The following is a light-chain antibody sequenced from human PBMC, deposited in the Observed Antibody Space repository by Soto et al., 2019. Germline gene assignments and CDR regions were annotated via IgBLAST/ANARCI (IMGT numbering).Light chain of an antibody. CDR1: QDISNY. Sequence: DIQMTQSPSSLSASVGDRVTITCQASQDISNYLNWYQQKPGKAPKLLIYDASNLETGVPSRFSGSGSGTDFTFTISSLQPEGIATYYCQQYDNLLSFXGGTKVDIK. CDR2: DAS. J-gene: IGKJ4*01. V-gene: IGKV1-33*01. CDR3: QQYDNLLS.